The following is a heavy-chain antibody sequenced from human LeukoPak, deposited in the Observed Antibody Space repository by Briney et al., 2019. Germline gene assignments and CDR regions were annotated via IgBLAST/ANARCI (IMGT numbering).Heavy chain of an antibody. V-gene: IGHV5-51*01. J-gene: IGHJ2*01. CDR2: IYPGDSNT. CDR1: GASMTNYY. CDR3: ARAAKGAVSGLWYFDF. D-gene: IGHD4-17*01. Sequence: ETLSLTCTVSGASMTNYYWSWIRKPPGKGLEWMGTIYPGDSNTRYSPSFHGHVSIAADNSNSTSFLQCGSLQASTSAIYFCARAAKGAVSGLWYFDFWGRGTLVTVSS.